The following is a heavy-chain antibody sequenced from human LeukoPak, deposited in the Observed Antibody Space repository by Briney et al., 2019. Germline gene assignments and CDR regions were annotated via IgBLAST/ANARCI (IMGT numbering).Heavy chain of an antibody. CDR3: AKDMGSYGMDV. CDR1: GFTFSSYG. Sequence: RPGRSLRLSCAASGFTFSSYGMHWVSQAPGKGLEWVAVISYDGNNKYYADSVKGRFTISRDNSKNTLYLQMNGLRAEDTAVYYCAKDMGSYGMDVWGQGTTVTVSS. J-gene: IGHJ6*02. V-gene: IGHV3-30*18. D-gene: IGHD3-10*01. CDR2: ISYDGNNK.